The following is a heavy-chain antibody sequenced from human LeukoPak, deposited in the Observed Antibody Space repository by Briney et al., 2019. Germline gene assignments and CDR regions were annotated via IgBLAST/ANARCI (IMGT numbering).Heavy chain of an antibody. J-gene: IGHJ4*02. CDR3: AKNYYASTGYDY. CDR1: GFIFNNNA. CDR2: ISQTGGDT. D-gene: IGHD3-22*01. Sequence: EGSLRLSCAASGFIFNNNAMTWLRQAPGKGLEWVSAISQTGGDTYYADSVKGRFTISRDNSRNTLYLQMNSLRAEDTALYYCAKNYYASTGYDYWGQGTLVTVSS. V-gene: IGHV3-23*01.